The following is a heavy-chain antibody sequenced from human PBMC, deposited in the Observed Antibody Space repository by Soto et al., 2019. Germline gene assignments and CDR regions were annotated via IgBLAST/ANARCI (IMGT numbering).Heavy chain of an antibody. Sequence: GGSLRLSCAASGFTFSSYGMHWVRQAPGKGLEWVAVISYDGSNKYYADSVKGRFTISRDNSKNTLYLQMNSLRAEDTAVYYCAKDMDTAMVPTSLDYWGQGTLVTVSS. CDR2: ISYDGSNK. V-gene: IGHV3-30*18. CDR3: AKDMDTAMVPTSLDY. D-gene: IGHD5-18*01. CDR1: GFTFSSYG. J-gene: IGHJ4*02.